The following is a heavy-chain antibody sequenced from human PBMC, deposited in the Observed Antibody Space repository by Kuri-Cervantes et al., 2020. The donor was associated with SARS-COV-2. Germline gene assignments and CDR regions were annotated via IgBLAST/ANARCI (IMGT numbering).Heavy chain of an antibody. V-gene: IGHV4-59*01. CDR3: ARGGGEMATMFNDY. D-gene: IGHD5-24*01. CDR1: GGSISSYY. CDR2: IYYSEST. J-gene: IGHJ4*02. Sequence: SETLSLTCTVSGGSISSYYWSWIRQPPGKGLEWIGYIYYSESTNYNPSLKSRVTISVDTSKNQFSLKLSSVTAADTAVYYCARGGGEMATMFNDYWGQGTLVTVSS.